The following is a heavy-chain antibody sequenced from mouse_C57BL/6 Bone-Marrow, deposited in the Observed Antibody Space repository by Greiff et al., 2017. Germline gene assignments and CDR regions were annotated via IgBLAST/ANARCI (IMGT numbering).Heavy chain of an antibody. V-gene: IGHV1-74*01. CDR2: IHPSDSDT. J-gene: IGHJ2*01. Sequence: QVQLQQPGAELVKPGASVKVSWKASGYTFTSYWMHWVKQRPGQGLEWIGRIHPSDSDTNYNQKFKGKATLTVDKSSSTAYMQLSSLTSEDSAVYYCASSSTTVVDYFDYWGQGTTLTVSS. CDR3: ASSSTTVVDYFDY. D-gene: IGHD1-1*01. CDR1: GYTFTSYW.